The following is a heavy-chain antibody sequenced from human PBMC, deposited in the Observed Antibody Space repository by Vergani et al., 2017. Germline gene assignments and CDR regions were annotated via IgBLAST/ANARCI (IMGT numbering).Heavy chain of an antibody. V-gene: IGHV1-69*18. CDR2: IIPIFGTA. CDR3: ASGKDTAMVIPTYYYYGMDV. CDR1: GGTFSSYA. J-gene: IGHJ6*02. Sequence: QVQLVQSGAEVKKPGSSVKVSCKASGGTFSSYAISWVRQAPGQGLEWMGRIIPIFGTANYAQKFQGRVTITADESTSTAYMELSSLRSEDTAVYYCASGKDTAMVIPTYYYYGMDVWGQGTTVTVSS. D-gene: IGHD5-18*01.